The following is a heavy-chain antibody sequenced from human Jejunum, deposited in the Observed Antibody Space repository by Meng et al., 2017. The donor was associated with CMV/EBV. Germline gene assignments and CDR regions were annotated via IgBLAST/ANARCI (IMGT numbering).Heavy chain of an antibody. V-gene: IGHV3-21*01. Sequence: FSTYSIHWGRQAPGKGLEWVSSISSSSSYIYYADSVKGRFTISRDNAKNSLYLQMNSLRAEDTAVYYCARFAQGYCSSTSCSSRDYWGQGTLVTVSS. CDR1: FSTYS. J-gene: IGHJ4*02. D-gene: IGHD2-2*01. CDR2: ISSSSSYI. CDR3: ARFAQGYCSSTSCSSRDY.